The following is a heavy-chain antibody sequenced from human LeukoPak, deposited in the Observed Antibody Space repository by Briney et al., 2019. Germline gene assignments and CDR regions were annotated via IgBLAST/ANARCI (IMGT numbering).Heavy chain of an antibody. Sequence: GGSLRLSCAASGFTLDDYTMHWVRHAPGEGVEWVSLISWDGGSTYYADSVRGRFTISRDNSKNSLYLQMNSLRTEDTALYYCAKDIFGYGSGAFDYWGQGTLVTVSS. D-gene: IGHD3-10*01. V-gene: IGHV3-43*01. CDR2: ISWDGGST. CDR3: AKDIFGYGSGAFDY. CDR1: GFTLDDYT. J-gene: IGHJ4*02.